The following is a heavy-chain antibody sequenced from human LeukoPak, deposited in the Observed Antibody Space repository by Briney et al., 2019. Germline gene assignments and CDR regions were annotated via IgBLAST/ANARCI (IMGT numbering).Heavy chain of an antibody. D-gene: IGHD1-1*01. CDR2: IYYSGNT. J-gene: IGHJ4*02. Sequence: SETLSLTCTVSGGSISSYYWSWIRQPPAKGLEFIGYIYYSGNTNYNPSLKSRVTISVDTSKNQFSLKLSSVTAADTAVYYCARIYTTGYNGNSFDYWGQGTLVTVSS. CDR1: GGSISSYY. CDR3: ARIYTTGYNGNSFDY. V-gene: IGHV4-59*12.